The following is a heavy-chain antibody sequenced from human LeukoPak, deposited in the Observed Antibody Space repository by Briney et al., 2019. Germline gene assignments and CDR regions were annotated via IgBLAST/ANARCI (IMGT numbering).Heavy chain of an antibody. Sequence: GGSLRLSCVVSGFSFNTYWMSWVRQAPGKGLERVANIEEDGTVKYYLDSVKGRLTISRDNAKSSLYLQMNSLRAEDTAVYYCARGLRLGELSLYAPDYWGQGTLVTVSS. V-gene: IGHV3-7*01. J-gene: IGHJ4*02. CDR2: IEEDGTVK. D-gene: IGHD3-16*02. CDR1: GFSFNTYW. CDR3: ARGLRLGELSLYAPDY.